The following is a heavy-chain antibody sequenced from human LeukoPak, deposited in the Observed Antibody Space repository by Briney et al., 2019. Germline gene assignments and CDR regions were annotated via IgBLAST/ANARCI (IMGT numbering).Heavy chain of an antibody. D-gene: IGHD2-2*01. Sequence: GGSLRLSCAASGFTFSSYGMHWVRQAPGKGLEWVAFIRYDGSNKYYADSVKGRFTISRGNSKNTLYLQMNSLRAEDTAVYYCAKDVPYYCSSTSCYVFDYWGQGTLVTVSS. CDR1: GFTFSSYG. J-gene: IGHJ4*02. CDR3: AKDVPYYCSSTSCYVFDY. V-gene: IGHV3-30*02. CDR2: IRYDGSNK.